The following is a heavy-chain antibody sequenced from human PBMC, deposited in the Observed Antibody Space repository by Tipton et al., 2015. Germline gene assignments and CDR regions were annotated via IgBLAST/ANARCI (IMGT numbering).Heavy chain of an antibody. CDR1: GGSISSGDYY. Sequence: TLSLTCKVSGGSISSGDYYWTWIRQHPGKGLEWIGHISYSGNTFYNPSLTSRVTISIDTSNNQFSLKLASVTAADSAVYYCARDSKLRYVRHYGLDVWGQGTTVTVSS. CDR3: ARDSKLRYVRHYGLDV. J-gene: IGHJ6*02. CDR2: ISYSGNT. D-gene: IGHD5-12*01. V-gene: IGHV4-31*03.